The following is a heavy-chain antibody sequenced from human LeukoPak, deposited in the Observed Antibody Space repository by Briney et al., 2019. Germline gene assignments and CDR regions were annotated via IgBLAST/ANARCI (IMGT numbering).Heavy chain of an antibody. CDR2: ISGSGGST. CDR1: GFTFSSYG. CDR3: AKKYNTGLDP. Sequence: TGGSLRLSCAVSGFTFSSYGMSWVRQAPGKGLEWVSAISGSGGSTYYADSVKGRFTISRDNSKNTLYLQMNSLRAEDTAVYYCAKKYNTGLDPWGQGTLVTVSS. V-gene: IGHV3-23*01. J-gene: IGHJ5*02. D-gene: IGHD1-14*01.